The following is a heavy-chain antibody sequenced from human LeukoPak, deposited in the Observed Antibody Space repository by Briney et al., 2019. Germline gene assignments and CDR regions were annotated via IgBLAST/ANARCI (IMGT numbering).Heavy chain of an antibody. Sequence: SETLSLTCTVSGGSISSSSYYWGWIRQPPGKGREWIGSIYYSGSTYYNPSLKSRVTISVDKSKNQFSLKLSSVTAADTAVYYCARRIVVTRGFDYWGQGTLVTVSS. J-gene: IGHJ4*02. CDR3: ARRIVVTRGFDY. CDR1: GGSISSSSYY. D-gene: IGHD4-23*01. V-gene: IGHV4-39*01. CDR2: IYYSGST.